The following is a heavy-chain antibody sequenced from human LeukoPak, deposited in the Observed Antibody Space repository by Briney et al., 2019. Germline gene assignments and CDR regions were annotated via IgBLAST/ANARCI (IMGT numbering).Heavy chain of an antibody. CDR3: TRQTYAPFSSSWQYYYYYYMDV. CDR2: IRYDGSNK. D-gene: IGHD6-13*01. CDR1: GFTFSSYG. V-gene: IGHV3-30*02. J-gene: IGHJ6*03. Sequence: GGSLRLSCAASGFTFSSYGMHWVRQAPGKGLEWVAFIRYDGSNKYYADSVKGRFTISRDNSKNTLYLQMNSLKTEDTAVYYCTRQTYAPFSSSWQYYYYYYMDVWGKGTTVTVSS.